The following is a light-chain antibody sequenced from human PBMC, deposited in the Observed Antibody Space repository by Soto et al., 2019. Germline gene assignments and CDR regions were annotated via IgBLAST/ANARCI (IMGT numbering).Light chain of an antibody. V-gene: IGKV1-5*01. Sequence: DIQMTQSPSSLSASEGDRVTITCRASQSISTWLAWYEQRPGKAPKVVISEASTLESWVPSRISGSGSGTEFALTISRLQPDDVATYYCQHSIGTFGQGTKVDIK. J-gene: IGKJ1*01. CDR3: QHSIGT. CDR1: QSISTW. CDR2: EAS.